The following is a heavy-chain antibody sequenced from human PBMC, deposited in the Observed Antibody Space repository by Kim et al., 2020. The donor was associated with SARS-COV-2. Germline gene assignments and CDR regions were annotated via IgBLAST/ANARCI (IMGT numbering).Heavy chain of an antibody. D-gene: IGHD1-26*01. V-gene: IGHV4-61*01. CDR1: GGSVSSGSYY. CDR2: NYYSGST. Sequence: SETLSLTCTVSGGSVSSGSYYWSWIRQPPGKGLEWIGYNYYSGSTNYNPSLKSRVTISVDTTKNQFSLKLSPVTAADTAGYYCARETIVGATTYFDYWGQGTLVTVSS. CDR3: ARETIVGATTYFDY. J-gene: IGHJ4*02.